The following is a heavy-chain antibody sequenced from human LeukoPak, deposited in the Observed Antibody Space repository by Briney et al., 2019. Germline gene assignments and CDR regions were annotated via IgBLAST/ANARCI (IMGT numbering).Heavy chain of an antibody. D-gene: IGHD3-16*01. CDR2: IIPISGTA. Sequence: GASVKVSCKASGGTFSSYAISWVRQAPGQGLEWMGGIIPISGTANYAQKIQGRVTITADKITSTAYMELSSLRSEDTAVYYCARDNDSRDPPHFDYWGQGTLVTVSS. CDR1: GGTFSSYA. CDR3: ARDNDSRDPPHFDY. J-gene: IGHJ4*02. V-gene: IGHV1-69*06.